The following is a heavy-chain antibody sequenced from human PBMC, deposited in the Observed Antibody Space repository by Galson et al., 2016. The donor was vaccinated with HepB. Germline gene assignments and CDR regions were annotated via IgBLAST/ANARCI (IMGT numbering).Heavy chain of an antibody. D-gene: IGHD6-19*01. J-gene: IGHJ2*01. CDR3: AKELDGEVAGPFGL. CDR2: ISWNSDYV. Sequence: SLRLSCAGSGFAFGDYAMHWVRQAPGKGLEWVAVISWNSDYVVYEDSLKGRFIISRDNAKNSLYLQMNSLRPEDTAFYYCAKELDGEVAGPFGLWGRGTLVTVSS. CDR1: GFAFGDYA. V-gene: IGHV3-9*01.